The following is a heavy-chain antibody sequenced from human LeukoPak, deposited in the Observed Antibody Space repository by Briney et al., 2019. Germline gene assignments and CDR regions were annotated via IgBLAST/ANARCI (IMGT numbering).Heavy chain of an antibody. V-gene: IGHV3-23*01. CDR2: ITTSDGNT. Sequence: GGSLRLSCAASGFSFSSYGMHWVRQAPGKGLEWVSTITTSDGNTYYADSVKGRFTVSRDNSKNTLYLQMNSLRAEDTAVYYCAKDGGLWVSAHWGDSWGRGTLVTVSS. D-gene: IGHD7-27*01. CDR1: GFSFSSYG. J-gene: IGHJ4*02. CDR3: AKDGGLWVSAHWGDS.